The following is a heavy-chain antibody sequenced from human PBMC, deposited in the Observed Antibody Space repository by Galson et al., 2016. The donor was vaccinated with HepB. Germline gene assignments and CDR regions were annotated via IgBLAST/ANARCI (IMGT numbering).Heavy chain of an antibody. CDR1: GFTFSSYA. D-gene: IGHD6-13*01. Sequence: SLRLSCAASGFTFSSYAMSWVRQAPGKGLEWVSAIYSGGSTYYADAVKGHFTVSRDNPKNTVYLQMNSLRAEDTAVYYCAREAIAAAGTHDAFDIWGQGTMVTVCS. CDR2: IYSGGST. CDR3: AREAIAAAGTHDAFDI. V-gene: IGHV3-23*01. J-gene: IGHJ3*02.